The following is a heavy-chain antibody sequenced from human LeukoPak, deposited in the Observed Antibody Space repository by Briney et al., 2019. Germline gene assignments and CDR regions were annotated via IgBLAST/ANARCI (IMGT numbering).Heavy chain of an antibody. V-gene: IGHV3-7*02. CDR1: GGTFSNNC. J-gene: IGHJ4*02. CDR3: ARGGDYGGNYTWLR. D-gene: IGHD4/OR15-4a*01. Sequence: PGGSLRLSCAASGGTFSNNCIRWVCHGLRKGQGWGANRKPDGSGKYYLDSVKGRFTISRDNAENSLFLQVNSLRAEDTGVYYCARGGDYGGNYTWLRWGQGTQVTVSS. CDR2: RKPDGSGK.